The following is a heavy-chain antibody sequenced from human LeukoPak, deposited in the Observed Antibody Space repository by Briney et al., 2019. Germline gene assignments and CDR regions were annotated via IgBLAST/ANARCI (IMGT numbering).Heavy chain of an antibody. J-gene: IGHJ3*02. CDR2: IWYDGSNK. Sequence: GGSLRLSCAASGLTFSSYGMHWVRQAPGKGLEWVAVIWYDGSNKYYADSVKGRFTISRDNSKNTLYLQMNSLRAEDTAVYYCARAGSGSHPKELGDFDIWGQGTMVTVSS. CDR3: ARAGSGSHPKELGDFDI. CDR1: GLTFSSYG. V-gene: IGHV3-33*01. D-gene: IGHD1-26*01.